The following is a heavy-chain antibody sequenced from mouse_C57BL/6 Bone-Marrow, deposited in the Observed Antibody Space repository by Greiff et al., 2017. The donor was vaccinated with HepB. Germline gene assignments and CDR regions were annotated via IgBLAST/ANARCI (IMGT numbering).Heavy chain of an antibody. J-gene: IGHJ2*01. Sequence: VKLQESGAELVRPGASVTLSCKASGYTFTDYEMHWVKQTPVHGLEWIGAIDPETGGTAYNQKFKGKAILTADKSSSTAYMELRSLTSEDSAVYYCTRDYGNYDYFDYWGQGTTLTVSS. CDR2: IDPETGGT. V-gene: IGHV1-15*01. CDR3: TRDYGNYDYFDY. CDR1: GYTFTDYE. D-gene: IGHD2-1*01.